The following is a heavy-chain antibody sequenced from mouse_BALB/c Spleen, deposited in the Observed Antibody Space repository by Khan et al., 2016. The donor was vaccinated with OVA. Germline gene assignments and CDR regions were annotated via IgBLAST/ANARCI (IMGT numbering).Heavy chain of an antibody. J-gene: IGHJ3*01. CDR3: ARGGFAY. V-gene: IGHV5-15*02. CDR1: GFTFIDYG. CDR2: ISSVAYSI. Sequence: EVELVESGGGLVQPGGSRKLSCAASGFTFIDYGMAWVRQTPGKGPEWIAFISSVAYSIYYADTVPGRFTISREHAKNTLYLEMSSLRSDDTAMYYCARGGFAYWGQGTLVTVSA.